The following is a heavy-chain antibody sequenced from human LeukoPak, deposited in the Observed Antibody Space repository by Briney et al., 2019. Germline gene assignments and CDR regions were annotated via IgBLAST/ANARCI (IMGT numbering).Heavy chain of an antibody. J-gene: IGHJ6*02. Sequence: SETLSLTCTVSGGPISSDDYYWSWIRQPPGKGLEWIGYIHNIGSTYYNPSLKSRVTISIGTSKNQFSLRLSAVTAADTAVYYCARAPFDYDYDSYYYGLDVWGQGTTVTVSS. V-gene: IGHV4-30-4*01. D-gene: IGHD3-16*01. CDR2: IHNIGST. CDR3: ARAPFDYDYDSYYYGLDV. CDR1: GGPISSDDYY.